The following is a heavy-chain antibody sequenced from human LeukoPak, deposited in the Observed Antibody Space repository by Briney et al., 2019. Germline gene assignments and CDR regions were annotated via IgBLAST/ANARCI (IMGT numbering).Heavy chain of an antibody. CDR1: GYTFTSYG. CDR2: ISAYNGHS. Sequence: GASVKVSCKASGYTFTSYGISWVRQAPGQGLEWMGWISAYNGHSNYAQKLQGTVTMTTATSTNTTYMELRTLRSDDTAVYYCARGSPYYYYYYMDVWGKGTTVTVSS. CDR3: ARGSPYYYYYYMDV. D-gene: IGHD3-10*01. V-gene: IGHV1-18*01. J-gene: IGHJ6*03.